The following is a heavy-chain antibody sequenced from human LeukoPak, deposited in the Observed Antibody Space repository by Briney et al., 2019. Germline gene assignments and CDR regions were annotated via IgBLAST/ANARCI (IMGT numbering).Heavy chain of an antibody. CDR2: IYTGDSDT. V-gene: IGHV5-51*01. CDR3: ARNSYDSRVAGGDAFDI. D-gene: IGHD3-22*01. J-gene: IGHJ3*02. Sequence: GGSLEISCQGSGYSFTSYWIGWVRQLPGKGLEWMGIIYTGDSDTRYSPSFQGQVTISADKSISTAYLQWSSLKASDTAMYYCARNSYDSRVAGGDAFDIWGQGTMVTVSS. CDR1: GYSFTSYW.